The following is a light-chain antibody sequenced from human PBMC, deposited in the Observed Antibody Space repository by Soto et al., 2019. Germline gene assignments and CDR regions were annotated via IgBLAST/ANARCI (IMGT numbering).Light chain of an antibody. CDR3: SSYAGSNTHV. CDR1: SSDVGSYNF. Sequence: QSVLTQPPSASGSPGESVTTSCTGTSSDVGSYNFVSWYLQRPGKAPKFVISEVSKRPSGVPDRFSGSKSGNTASLTVSGLQAEDEADYYCSSYAGSNTHVFGTGTKVTVL. V-gene: IGLV2-8*01. J-gene: IGLJ1*01. CDR2: EVS.